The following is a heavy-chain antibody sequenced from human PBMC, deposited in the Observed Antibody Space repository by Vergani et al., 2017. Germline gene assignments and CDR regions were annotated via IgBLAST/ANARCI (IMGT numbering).Heavy chain of an antibody. CDR1: GYTFTGYY. CDR2: INPNSGGT. Sequence: QVQLVQSGAEVKKPGAAVEVSCKASGYTFTGYYMHWVRQAPGQGLEWMGWINPNSGGTNYAQKFQGRVTMTRDTSISTAYMELSRLRSDDTAVYYCARDRGYSSSHYFDYWGQGTLVTVSS. J-gene: IGHJ4*02. CDR3: ARDRGYSSSHYFDY. D-gene: IGHD6-6*01. V-gene: IGHV1-2*02.